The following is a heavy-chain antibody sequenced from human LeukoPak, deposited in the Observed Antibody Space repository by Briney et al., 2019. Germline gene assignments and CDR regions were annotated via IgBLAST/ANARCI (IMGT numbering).Heavy chain of an antibody. V-gene: IGHV3-49*04. Sequence: QPGGSLRLSCTASGFTFGDYAMSWVRQAPGKGLEWVGFIRSKAYGGTTEYAASVKGRFTISRDDSKSIAYLQMNSLKTEDTAVYYCTRDPRGSYGPDAFDIWGQGTMVTVSS. CDR1: GFTFGDYA. J-gene: IGHJ3*02. CDR3: TRDPRGSYGPDAFDI. CDR2: IRSKAYGGTT. D-gene: IGHD1-26*01.